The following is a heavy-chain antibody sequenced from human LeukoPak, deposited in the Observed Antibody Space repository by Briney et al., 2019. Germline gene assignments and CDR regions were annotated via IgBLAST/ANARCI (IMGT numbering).Heavy chain of an antibody. J-gene: IGHJ4*02. D-gene: IGHD3-9*01. CDR1: GGSFSGYY. V-gene: IGHV4-34*01. CDR3: ARGSTVLRYFDWLSGMYYFDY. CDR2: INHSGST. Sequence: PSETLSLTCAVYGGSFSGYYWSWIRQPPGKGLEWIGEINHSGSTNYNPSLKSRVTISVDTSKNQFSLKLSSVTAADTAVYYCARGSTVLRYFDWLSGMYYFDYWGQGTLVTVSS.